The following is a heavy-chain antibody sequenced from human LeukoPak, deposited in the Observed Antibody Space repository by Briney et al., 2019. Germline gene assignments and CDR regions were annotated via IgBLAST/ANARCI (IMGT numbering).Heavy chain of an antibody. J-gene: IGHJ4*02. CDR1: GYTFTGYY. D-gene: IGHD5-12*01. Sequence: ASVKVSCKASGYTFTGYYTHWVRQAPGQGLEWMGWINPNSGGTNYAQKFQGRVTMTRDTSISTAYMELSRLRSDDTAVYYCARVRLPSGYDSDFDYWGQGTLVTVSS. CDR3: ARVRLPSGYDSDFDY. CDR2: INPNSGGT. V-gene: IGHV1-2*02.